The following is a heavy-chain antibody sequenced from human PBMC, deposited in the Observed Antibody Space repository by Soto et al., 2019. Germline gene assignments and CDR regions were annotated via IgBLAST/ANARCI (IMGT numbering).Heavy chain of an antibody. V-gene: IGHV1-18*01. CDR1: GYTFTNYG. CDR3: ARVEYSSSSEGYYYYHYMDV. Sequence: GASVKVSCKASGYTFTNYGITWVRQAPGQGLEWMGWMNANNGNTHYTQKLQGRVTMTTNTSKSTAYMELSSLRSEDTAVYYCARVEYSSSSEGYYYYHYMDVWGKGTTVTVSS. D-gene: IGHD6-6*01. J-gene: IGHJ6*03. CDR2: MNANNGNT.